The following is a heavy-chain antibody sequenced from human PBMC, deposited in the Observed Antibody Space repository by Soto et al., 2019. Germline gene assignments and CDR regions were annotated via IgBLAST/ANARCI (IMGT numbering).Heavy chain of an antibody. CDR3: SAEDGSGYYRGYYFDY. CDR1: GFTFSSYG. CDR2: ISYDGSNK. D-gene: IGHD3-3*01. V-gene: IGHV3-30*03. Sequence: GSLRLSCAASGFTFSSYGMHWVRQAPGKGLEWVAVISYDGSNKYYADSVKGRFTISRDNSKNTLYLQMNSLRAEDTAVYYCSAEDGSGYYRGYYFDYWGQGTLVTVSS. J-gene: IGHJ4*02.